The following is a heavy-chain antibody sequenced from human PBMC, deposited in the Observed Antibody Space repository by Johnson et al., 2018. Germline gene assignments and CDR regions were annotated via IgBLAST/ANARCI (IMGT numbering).Heavy chain of an antibody. D-gene: IGHD3-10*01. V-gene: IGHV5-51*03. CDR2: IYPGDSDT. CDR1: GYSFTIYW. Sequence: EVQLVESGAEVKKPGESLKISCKGSGYSFTIYWIGWVRQMPGKGLEWMGIIYPGDSDTRYSPSFQGQVTISADKSISTAYLQWSRLKASDTAMYYCSTLPYYYCSGSSPFQSFDIWGQGTMVTVSS. J-gene: IGHJ3*02. CDR3: STLPYYYCSGSSPFQSFDI.